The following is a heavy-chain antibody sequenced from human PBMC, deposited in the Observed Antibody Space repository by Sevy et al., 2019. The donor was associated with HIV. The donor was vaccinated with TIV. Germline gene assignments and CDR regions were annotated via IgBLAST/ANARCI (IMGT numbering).Heavy chain of an antibody. CDR2: ISSSGSTI. J-gene: IGHJ6*02. CDR3: TSWGYSGYDWWTGGYYYYGMDV. V-gene: IGHV3-11*01. D-gene: IGHD5-12*01. Sequence: GGSLRLSCAASGFTFSDYYMSWIRQAPGKGLEWVSYISSSGSTIYYADSVKGRFTIARDKAKNSLYLQMNSQRAEDTAVYYWTSWGYSGYDWWTGGYYYYGMDVWGQGTTVTVSS. CDR1: GFTFSDYY.